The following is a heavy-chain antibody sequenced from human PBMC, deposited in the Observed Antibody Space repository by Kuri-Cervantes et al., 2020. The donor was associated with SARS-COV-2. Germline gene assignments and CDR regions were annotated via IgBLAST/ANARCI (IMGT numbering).Heavy chain of an antibody. CDR3: TTHLRFLEWFLDY. CDR2: IKSKTDGGTT. D-gene: IGHD3-3*01. CDR1: GFTFSGYG. Sequence: GGSLRLSCAASGFTFSGYGMHWVRQAPGKGLEWVGRIKSKTDGGTTDYAAPVKGRFTISRDDSKNTLYLQMNSLKTEDTAVYYCTTHLRFLEWFLDYWGQGTLVTVSS. V-gene: IGHV3-15*01. J-gene: IGHJ4*02.